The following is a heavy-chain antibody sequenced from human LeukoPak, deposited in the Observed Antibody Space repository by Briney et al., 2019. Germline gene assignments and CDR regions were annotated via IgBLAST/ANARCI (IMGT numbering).Heavy chain of an antibody. Sequence: PGGSLRLSCAASGFTFSSYSMNWVRQAPGKGLEWVSSISSSSSSYIYYADSVKGRFTISRDNAKNSLYLQMNSLRAEDTAVYYCARGLTGTKSDYWGQGTLVTVSS. J-gene: IGHJ4*02. CDR2: ISSSSSSYI. D-gene: IGHD1-20*01. V-gene: IGHV3-21*01. CDR3: ARGLTGTKSDY. CDR1: GFTFSSYS.